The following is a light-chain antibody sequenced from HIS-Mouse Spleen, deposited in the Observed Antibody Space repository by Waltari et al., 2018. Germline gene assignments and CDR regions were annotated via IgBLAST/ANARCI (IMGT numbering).Light chain of an antibody. CDR1: QRVSSY. V-gene: IGKV3-11*01. Sequence: EIVLTQSPATRSLSPGERATLSCRASQRVSSYLACYQQKPGQATRLLIYDASNRATGIPARFSGSGSGTDFTLTISSLEPEDFAVYYCQQRSNWPPYTFGQGTKLEIK. CDR3: QQRSNWPPYT. J-gene: IGKJ2*01. CDR2: DAS.